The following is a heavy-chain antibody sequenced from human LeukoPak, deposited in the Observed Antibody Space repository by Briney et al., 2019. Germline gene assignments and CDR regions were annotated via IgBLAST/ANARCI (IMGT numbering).Heavy chain of an antibody. CDR1: GGSISSYY. CDR3: ARDPVSDEPSPGRSGPQYYFDY. J-gene: IGHJ4*02. Sequence: SETLSLTCTVSGGSISSYYWSWIRQPPGKGLEWIGYIYYSGSTNYNPSLKSRVTISVDTSKNQFSLKLSSVTAADTAVYYCARDPVSDEPSPGRSGPQYYFDYWGQGTLVTVSS. V-gene: IGHV4-59*01. CDR2: IYYSGST. D-gene: IGHD2-15*01.